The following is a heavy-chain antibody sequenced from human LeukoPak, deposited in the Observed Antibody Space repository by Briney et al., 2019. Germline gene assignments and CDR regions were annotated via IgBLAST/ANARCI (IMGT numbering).Heavy chain of an antibody. J-gene: IGHJ2*01. Sequence: ASVKVSCKASGYTFTSYGISWVRQAPGQGLEWMGWISAYNGNTNYAQKFQGRVTMTRDTSTSTVYMELSSLRSEDTAVYYCARGGQLWSHWYFDLWGRGTLVTVSS. D-gene: IGHD5-18*01. V-gene: IGHV1-18*01. CDR1: GYTFTSYG. CDR2: ISAYNGNT. CDR3: ARGGQLWSHWYFDL.